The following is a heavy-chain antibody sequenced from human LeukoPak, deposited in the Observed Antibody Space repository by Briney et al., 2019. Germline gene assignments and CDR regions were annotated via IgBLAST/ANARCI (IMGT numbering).Heavy chain of an antibody. D-gene: IGHD5-18*01. J-gene: IGHJ2*01. CDR3: ARDGGIHSWSRTRGWYFDL. Sequence: GRSLRLSCTASGFTFRTYAMHWVRQAPGKGLEWVAIISYDGSDKFYGDSVKGRFAVSRDNSKSTVNLQMNSLGAEDTAVYYCARDGGIHSWSRTRGWYFDLWGRGTLVTVSS. V-gene: IGHV3-30*09. CDR1: GFTFRTYA. CDR2: ISYDGSDK.